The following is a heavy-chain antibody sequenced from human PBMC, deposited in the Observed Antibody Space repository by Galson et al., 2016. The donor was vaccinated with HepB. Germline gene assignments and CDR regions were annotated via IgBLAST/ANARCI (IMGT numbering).Heavy chain of an antibody. J-gene: IGHJ5*02. CDR3: ARDTYGALDP. V-gene: IGHV3-23*01. CDR2: ISPRGTDT. CDR1: GFNFNIYA. D-gene: IGHD2-8*01. Sequence: SLRLSCAASGFNFNIYAMAWVRQAPGKGLQWVSAISPRGTDTYYADSVMGRFSISRDNSKTTVYLQMDSLRAEDTAVYYCARDTYGALDPWGQGALVTVSS.